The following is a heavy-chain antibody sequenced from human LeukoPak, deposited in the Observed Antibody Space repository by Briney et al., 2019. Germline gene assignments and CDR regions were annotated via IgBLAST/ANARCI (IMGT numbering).Heavy chain of an antibody. Sequence: GGSLRLSCAASGFTFSSYTMNWVRQAPGRGLEWVSSISSGSRSKFYADSVKGRFTISRDNTKNSLHLQPNSLRAEDTAVYYCARDLWGTTPAPIPWGQGTLVIVSS. J-gene: IGHJ5*02. CDR1: GFTFSSYT. CDR3: ARDLWGTTPAPIP. CDR2: ISSGSRSK. D-gene: IGHD2-2*01. V-gene: IGHV3-21*01.